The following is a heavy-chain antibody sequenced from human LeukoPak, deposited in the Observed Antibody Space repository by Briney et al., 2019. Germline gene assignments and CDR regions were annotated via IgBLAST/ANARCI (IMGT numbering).Heavy chain of an antibody. D-gene: IGHD3-22*01. CDR1: GYTFTSCG. V-gene: IGHV1-18*01. J-gene: IGHJ4*02. CDR2: ISAYNGNT. CDR3: ARDYYDSSGYYLSFDY. Sequence: ASVKVSCKASGYTFTSCGISWVRQAPGQGLEWMGWISAYNGNTNYAQKLQGRVTMTTDTSTSTAYMELRSLRSDDTAVYYCARDYYDSSGYYLSFDYWGQGTLVTVSS.